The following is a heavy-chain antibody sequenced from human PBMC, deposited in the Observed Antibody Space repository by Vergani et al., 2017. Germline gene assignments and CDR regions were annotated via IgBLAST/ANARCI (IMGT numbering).Heavy chain of an antibody. J-gene: IGHJ4*02. V-gene: IGHV1-2*02. CDR2: INPNSGGT. Sequence: QVQLVQSGAEVKKPGSSVKVSCKASGYTFTGYYMHWVRQAPGQGLEWMGWINPNSGGTNYAQKFQGRVTMTRDTSISTAYMELNSLRAEDTAVYYCARDLSSYDFWSGYPKNYFDYWGQGTLVTVSS. CDR1: GYTFTGYY. CDR3: ARDLSSYDFWSGYPKNYFDY. D-gene: IGHD3-3*01.